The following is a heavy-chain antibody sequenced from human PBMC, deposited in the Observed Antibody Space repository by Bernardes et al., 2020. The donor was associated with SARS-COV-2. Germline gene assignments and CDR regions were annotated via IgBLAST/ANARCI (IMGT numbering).Heavy chain of an antibody. CDR3: ARETSVADY. J-gene: IGHJ4*02. V-gene: IGHV1-2*02. CDR2: ININSGAT. CDR1: GYTFTAYY. Sequence: ASVKVSCKASGYTFTAYYMHWVRQAPGQGLEWMGWININSGATNYAHKFQGRVTMTRDTSINTAYMELSRLKSDDTAVYYCARETSVADYWGQGTLVTVSS.